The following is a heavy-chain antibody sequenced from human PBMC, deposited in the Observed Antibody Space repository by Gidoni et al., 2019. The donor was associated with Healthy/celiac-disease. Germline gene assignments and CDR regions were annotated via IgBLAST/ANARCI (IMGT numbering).Heavy chain of an antibody. CDR2: VDPEDGET. Sequence: EVQLVQSGAEVKKHGATVQISGKVSGYTFTDYYMPWVQQAPGKGLEWMGLVDPEDGETIYAEKFQGRVTITSDTSTDTAYMDLSSRRSEDTAVYYCAMIIVGATGDDYLGQGTLVTVSS. V-gene: IGHV1-69-2*01. CDR3: AMIIVGATGDDY. D-gene: IGHD1-26*01. J-gene: IGHJ4*02. CDR1: GYTFTDYY.